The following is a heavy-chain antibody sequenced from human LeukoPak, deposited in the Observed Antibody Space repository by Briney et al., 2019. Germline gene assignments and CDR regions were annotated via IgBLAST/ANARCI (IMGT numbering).Heavy chain of an antibody. V-gene: IGHV1-69*13. CDR3: ARVPNCSSTSCWYYFDY. CDR2: IIPIFGTA. CDR1: GGTFNTDA. J-gene: IGHJ4*02. D-gene: IGHD2-2*01. Sequence: GASVKVSCKASGGTFNTDAISWVRQAPGQGLEWMGGIIPIFGTANYAQKFQGRVTITADESTSTAYMELSSLRSEDTAVYYCARVPNCSSTSCWYYFDYWGQGTLVTVSS.